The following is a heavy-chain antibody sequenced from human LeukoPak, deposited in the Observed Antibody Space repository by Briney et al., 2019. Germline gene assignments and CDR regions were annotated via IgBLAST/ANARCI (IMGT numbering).Heavy chain of an antibody. CDR1: GYTFTSYA. D-gene: IGHD6-13*01. CDR3: ASRGRIGGYSSSWYNYYYGMDV. CDR2: INAGNGNT. V-gene: IGHV1-3*01. J-gene: IGHJ6*02. Sequence: ASVKVSCKASGYTFTSYAMHWVRQAPGQRLEWMGWINAGNGNTKYSQKFQGRVTITRDTSASTAYMELSSLRSEDTAVYYCASRGRIGGYSSSWYNYYYGMDVWGQGTTVTVSS.